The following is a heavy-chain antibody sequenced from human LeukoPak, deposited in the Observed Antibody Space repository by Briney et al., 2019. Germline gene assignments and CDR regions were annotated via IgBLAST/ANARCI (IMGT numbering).Heavy chain of an antibody. V-gene: IGHV3-23*01. CDR3: AKTPRFVVVATNWFDP. D-gene: IGHD2-15*01. CDR2: ISGSGGST. Sequence: GGSLRLSCAASGFTFSNAWMSWVRQAPGKGLEWVSAISGSGGSTNYADSAKGRFTISRDNSKNTLYLQMNSLRAEDTAVYYCAKTPRFVVVATNWFDPWGQGTLVTVSS. J-gene: IGHJ5*02. CDR1: GFTFSNAW.